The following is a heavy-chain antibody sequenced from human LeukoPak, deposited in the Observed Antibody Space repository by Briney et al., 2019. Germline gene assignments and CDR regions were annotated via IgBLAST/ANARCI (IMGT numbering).Heavy chain of an antibody. V-gene: IGHV3-23*01. D-gene: IGHD2-8*01. CDR1: GFPFSNFA. CDR2: ISAGASGT. Sequence: PGQSVTLSCAASGFPFSNFAMTWVRQLPGGGLESVSSISAGASGTYYDEFVRGRFTISSDNSKNTLYLQMNNLRVDDTAIYYCARASNVDYWGQGTLVTVSS. CDR3: ARASNVDY. J-gene: IGHJ4*02.